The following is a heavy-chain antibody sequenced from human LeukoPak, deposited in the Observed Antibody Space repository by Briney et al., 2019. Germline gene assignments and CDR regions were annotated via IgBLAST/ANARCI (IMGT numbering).Heavy chain of an antibody. D-gene: IGHD3-16*02. CDR2: IYWGDDK. CDR3: ARTLVDYVWGSYRYTGFDY. Sequence: SGPTLAKPTQTLTLTCTFSGFSLSTSAVGVGWIRHPPGKALEWVALIYWGDDKRYSPPLKSRLTITKDTSKNQVVLTMTNMDPVDTATYYCARTLVDYVWGSYRYTGFDYWGQGTLVTVSS. J-gene: IGHJ4*02. CDR1: GFSLSTSAVG. V-gene: IGHV2-5*02.